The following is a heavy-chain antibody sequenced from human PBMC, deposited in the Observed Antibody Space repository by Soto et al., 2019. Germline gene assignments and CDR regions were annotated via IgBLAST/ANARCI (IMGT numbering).Heavy chain of an antibody. CDR3: ATSQKGYNWNYFDH. V-gene: IGHV4-39*01. CDR1: GASISGSYYY. J-gene: IGHJ4*02. CDR2: VFYTGFT. D-gene: IGHD1-20*01. Sequence: SETLSLTCAVSGASISGSYYYWAWLRQSPGKGPEWIGSVFYTGFTSYNPSLESRVSVSVDTSESQFSLKLSAVTAADTAVYYCATSQKGYNWNYFDHWGQGALVTVSS.